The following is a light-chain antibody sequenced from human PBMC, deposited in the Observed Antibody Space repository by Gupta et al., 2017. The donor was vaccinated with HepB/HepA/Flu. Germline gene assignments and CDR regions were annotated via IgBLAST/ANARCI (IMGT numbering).Light chain of an antibody. J-gene: IGLJ2*01. CDR3: QSYDSSLSGYVV. V-gene: IGLV1-40*01. CDR2: DNN. Sequence: QSVLTQPPSVSGAPGQRVTISCTGSSPNIGAGYDVHWYQQLPGTAPKLLIYDNNNRPSGVPDRFSGSKSGTSASLAITGLQAEDEADYYCQSYDSSLSGYVVFGGGTKLAVL. CDR1: SPNIGAGYD.